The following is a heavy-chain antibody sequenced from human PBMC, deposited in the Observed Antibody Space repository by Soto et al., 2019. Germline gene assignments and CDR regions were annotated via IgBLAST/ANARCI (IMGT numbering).Heavy chain of an antibody. Sequence: GGSLRLSCTASGFTFSSYIMNWVRQAPGKGLEWISTITADPSDSNTYYNPSFRGHVTISADRSISTTYLQWSSLEASDNAMYYCARGRKGCCTAGNCYLFDYWGQGTLVTVSS. CDR1: GFTFSSYI. D-gene: IGHD2-15*01. J-gene: IGHJ4*02. V-gene: IGHV5-10-1*01. CDR2: ITADPSDSNT. CDR3: ARGRKGCCTAGNCYLFDY.